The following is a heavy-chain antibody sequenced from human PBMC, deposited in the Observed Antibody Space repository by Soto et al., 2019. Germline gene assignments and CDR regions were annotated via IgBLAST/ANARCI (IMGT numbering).Heavy chain of an antibody. CDR3: AREKILWFGEYTFH. Sequence: SETLSLTCAVYGGSFSGYYWSWIRQPPGKGLEWIGEINHSGGTNYNPSLKSRVTISVDTSKNQFSLKLSSVTAADTAVYYCAREKILWFGEYTFHWGQGTLVTVS. CDR2: INHSGGT. D-gene: IGHD3-10*01. J-gene: IGHJ4*02. CDR1: GGSFSGYY. V-gene: IGHV4-34*01.